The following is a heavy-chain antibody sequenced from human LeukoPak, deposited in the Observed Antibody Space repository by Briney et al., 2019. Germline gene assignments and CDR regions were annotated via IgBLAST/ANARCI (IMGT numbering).Heavy chain of an antibody. CDR3: AKGRVVVVAAPFDY. D-gene: IGHD2-15*01. J-gene: IGHJ4*02. CDR2: ISGSGGST. Sequence: GGSLRLSCAASGFTFSSYWMSWVRQAPGKGLEWVSAISGSGGSTYYADSVKGRFTTSRDNSKNTLCLQMNSLRAEDTAVYYCAKGRVVVVAAPFDYWGQGTLVTVSS. V-gene: IGHV3-23*01. CDR1: GFTFSSYW.